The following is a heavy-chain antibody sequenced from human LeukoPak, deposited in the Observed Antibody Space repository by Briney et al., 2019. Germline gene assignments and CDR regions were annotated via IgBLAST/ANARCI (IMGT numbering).Heavy chain of an antibody. CDR1: GGTFSSYA. Sequence: SVKVSCKASGGTFSSYAISWVRQAPGQGLEWMGGIIPIFGTANYAQKFQGRVTITTDESTSTAYMELSSLRSEDTAVYYCARERVVDTAMAFDYWGQGTLVTVSS. V-gene: IGHV1-69*05. CDR3: ARERVVDTAMAFDY. D-gene: IGHD5-18*01. CDR2: IIPIFGTA. J-gene: IGHJ4*02.